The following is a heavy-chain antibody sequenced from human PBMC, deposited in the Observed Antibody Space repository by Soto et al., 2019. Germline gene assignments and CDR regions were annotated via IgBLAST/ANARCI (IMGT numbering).Heavy chain of an antibody. Sequence: ASVKVSCKASGYTFTTYGFNWVRQAPGQGLEWMGWISPYNGDTNYAQNFQGRVTLTTDTSTSTAYMELRSLTSDDTAIYYCARTLRAQMIVLDAATRFDYWGQGTLVTVSS. J-gene: IGHJ4*02. D-gene: IGHD2-15*01. CDR3: ARTLRAQMIVLDAATRFDY. V-gene: IGHV1-18*04. CDR2: ISPYNGDT. CDR1: GYTFTTYG.